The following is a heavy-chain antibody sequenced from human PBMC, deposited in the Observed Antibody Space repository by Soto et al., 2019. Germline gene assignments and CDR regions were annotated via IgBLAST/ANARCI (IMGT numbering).Heavy chain of an antibody. CDR2: ISGSGGST. Sequence: GGSLRLSCAASGFTFSSYAMSWVRQAPGKELEWVSAISGSGGSTYYADSVKGRFTISRDNSKNTLYLQMNSLRAEDTAVYYCAKAMSAADAFDIWGQGTMVTVSS. D-gene: IGHD6-13*01. CDR3: AKAMSAADAFDI. V-gene: IGHV3-23*01. J-gene: IGHJ3*02. CDR1: GFTFSSYA.